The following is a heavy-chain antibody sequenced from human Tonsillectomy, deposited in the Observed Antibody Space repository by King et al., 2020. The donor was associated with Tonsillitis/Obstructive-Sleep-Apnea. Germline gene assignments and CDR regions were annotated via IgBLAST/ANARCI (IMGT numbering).Heavy chain of an antibody. CDR3: AKDPYDGVDY. D-gene: IGHD1-1*01. CDR2: IGGSGGST. Sequence: VQLVESGGGLVQPGGSLRLSCAASRFTFSSYAMSWVRQAPGKGLEWVSAIGGSGGSTYYADSVEGRFTISRDNSKNTLFLQMNRLRAEDTAVYYCAKDPYDGVDYWGQGTLVTVSS. CDR1: RFTFSSYA. V-gene: IGHV3-23*04. J-gene: IGHJ4*02.